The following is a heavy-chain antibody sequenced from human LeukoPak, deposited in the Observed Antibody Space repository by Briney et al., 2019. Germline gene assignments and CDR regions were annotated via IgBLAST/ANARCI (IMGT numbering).Heavy chain of an antibody. J-gene: IGHJ5*02. CDR1: EFTFNSYW. CDR3: ARHGSKVVAANNWFDP. CDR2: IKQDGGEI. V-gene: IGHV3-7*03. Sequence: GGSLRLSCAASEFTFNSYWMSWVRQAPGKGLEWVANIKQDGGEIYYLDSVKGRFTVSRDNAKNSLYLQMNSLRAEDTAVYYCARHGSKVVAANNWFDPWGQGTLVTVSS. D-gene: IGHD2-15*01.